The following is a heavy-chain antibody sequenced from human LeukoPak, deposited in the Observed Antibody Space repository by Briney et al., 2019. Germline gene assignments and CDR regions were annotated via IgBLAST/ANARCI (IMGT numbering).Heavy chain of an antibody. CDR2: ISGSGEST. V-gene: IGHV3-23*01. J-gene: IGHJ4*02. D-gene: IGHD3-22*01. Sequence: GGSLRLSCAVSGFTFSSYAMNWVRQAPGKGLEWVSGISGSGESTFYADSVKGRFTISSDKSKNTLYLQMNSLRVEDTALYYCAKGSRDSTSYCFDSWARGTLVTVSS. CDR3: AKGSRDSTSYCFDS. CDR1: GFTFSSYA.